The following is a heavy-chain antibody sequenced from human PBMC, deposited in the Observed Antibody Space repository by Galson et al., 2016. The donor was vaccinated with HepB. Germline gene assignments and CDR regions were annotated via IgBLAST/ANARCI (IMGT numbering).Heavy chain of an antibody. Sequence: SLRLSCAASGFTFDNHWMHWVRQSPGMGLVWVSRISSDGLTTTYADSVKGRFTISRDNGRNTLYLQMNSLRDEDTAVYYCAKEATATTGAKTKRVWYFDLWGRGTLVTVSS. J-gene: IGHJ2*01. V-gene: IGHV3-74*03. CDR2: ISSDGLTT. CDR3: AKEATATTGAKTKRVWYFDL. D-gene: IGHD1-7*01. CDR1: GFTFDNHW.